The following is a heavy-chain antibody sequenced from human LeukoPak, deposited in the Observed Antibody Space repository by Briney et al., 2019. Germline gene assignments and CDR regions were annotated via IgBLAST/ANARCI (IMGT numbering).Heavy chain of an antibody. CDR1: GFTFSSYA. CDR3: AREPYSSGSYQVDY. Sequence: GRSLRLSCAASGFTFSSYAMYWVRQAPGKGLEWVAVISYDGSNKYYADSVKGRFTISRDNSKNTLYLRMNSLRAEDTAVYYCAREPYSSGSYQVDYWGQGTPVTVSS. V-gene: IGHV3-30*04. J-gene: IGHJ4*02. CDR2: ISYDGSNK. D-gene: IGHD3-10*01.